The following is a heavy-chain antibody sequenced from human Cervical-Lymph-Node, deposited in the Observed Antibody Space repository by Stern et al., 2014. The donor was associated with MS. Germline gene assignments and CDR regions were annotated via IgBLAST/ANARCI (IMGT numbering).Heavy chain of an antibody. CDR2: ISGGGGAT. CDR3: ARCRAGYSSSAPFDY. Sequence: EVQLVESGGGLVQPGGSLRLSCAASGFNFNTYAMGWVRQAPGKGLQWVSAISGGGGATYYADSVKGRFTVSRDNSKNMLYLQLNSLRAEDTAVFFCARCRAGYSSSAPFDYWGQGALVTVSS. D-gene: IGHD6-6*01. V-gene: IGHV3-23*04. J-gene: IGHJ4*02. CDR1: GFNFNTYA.